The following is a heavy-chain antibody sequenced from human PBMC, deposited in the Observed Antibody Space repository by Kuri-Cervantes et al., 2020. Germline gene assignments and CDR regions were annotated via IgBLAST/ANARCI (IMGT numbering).Heavy chain of an antibody. CDR2: IKQDGSAR. J-gene: IGHJ3*02. CDR1: GFTFSSCW. CDR3: ARGNRNTKDAFDI. D-gene: IGHD1-14*01. Sequence: GESLKISCVASGFTFSSCWMNWVRQAPGKGLEWVAIIKQDGSARYYADSVKGRFTISRDNVKNSLYLQVSSPRAEDTAVYYCARGNRNTKDAFDIWGQGTVVTVSS. V-gene: IGHV3-7*01.